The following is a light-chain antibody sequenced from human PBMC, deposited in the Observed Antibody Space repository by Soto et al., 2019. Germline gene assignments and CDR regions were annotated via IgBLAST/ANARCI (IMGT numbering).Light chain of an antibody. CDR2: KAS. V-gene: IGKV1-12*01. Sequence: DIQMTQSPSSVSASVGDRVTITCRASQDISSWLAWYQQKPGKAPKLLIFKASTLQSGVPSRVSGSGSWTDFTLTIRSLQPEDFATYYCQQTHTFPPTFGGGTKVEIK. CDR3: QQTHTFPPT. CDR1: QDISSW. J-gene: IGKJ4*01.